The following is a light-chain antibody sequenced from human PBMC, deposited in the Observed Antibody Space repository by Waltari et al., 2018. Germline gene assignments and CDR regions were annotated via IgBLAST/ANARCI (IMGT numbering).Light chain of an antibody. Sequence: EIVLTQSPATLSLSPGERATLSCRASQSVNNRLAWYQQKPGQAPRLIIYDASKRATAIPARFSGSGSGTDFTLTISSLEPEDFAVYYCQYRGHWPPGATFGPGTKVEIK. CDR1: QSVNNR. J-gene: IGKJ3*01. CDR2: DAS. V-gene: IGKV3-11*01. CDR3: QYRGHWPPGAT.